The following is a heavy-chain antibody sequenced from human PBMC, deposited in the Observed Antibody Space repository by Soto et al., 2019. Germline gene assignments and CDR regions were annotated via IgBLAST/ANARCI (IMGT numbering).Heavy chain of an antibody. CDR3: ARWRTHALGEHDY. V-gene: IGHV4-31*11. J-gene: IGHJ4*02. Sequence: SETLSLTCAVSGASISSIDYYWSWVRHRPGKGLEWIGYIYYNGNTFYSPSLTSRVTLSIDTSKNEFSLRLNSVTAADTAVYYCARWRTHALGEHDYWGQRTLVT. CDR1: GASISSIDYY. CDR2: IYYNGNT. D-gene: IGHD2-21*01.